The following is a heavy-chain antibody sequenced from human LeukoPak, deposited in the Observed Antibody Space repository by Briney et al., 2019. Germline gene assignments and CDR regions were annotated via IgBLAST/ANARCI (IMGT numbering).Heavy chain of an antibody. V-gene: IGHV3-48*03. CDR1: GFTFSSYE. CDR3: AELGITMIGGV. J-gene: IGHJ6*04. Sequence: QPGGSLRLSCAAYGFTFSSYEMNWVRQAPGKGLEWVSYISSSGSTIYYADSVKGRFTISRDNAKNSLYLQMNSLRAEDTAVYYCAELGITMIGGVWGKGTTVTISS. D-gene: IGHD3-10*02. CDR2: ISSSGSTI.